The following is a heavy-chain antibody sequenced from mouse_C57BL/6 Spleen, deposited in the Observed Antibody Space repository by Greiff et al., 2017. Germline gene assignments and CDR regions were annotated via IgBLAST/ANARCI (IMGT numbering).Heavy chain of an antibody. CDR3: ASSLGYDPSWFAY. J-gene: IGHJ3*01. Sequence: VQLQQSGPELVKPGASVKIPCKASGYTFTDYNMDWVKQSHGKRLEWIGDINPNNGGTIYNQKFKGKATLTVDKSSSTAYMELRSLTSEGTAVYYGASSLGYDPSWFAYWGQGTLVTVSA. CDR2: INPNNGGT. V-gene: IGHV1-18*01. CDR1: GYTFTDYN. D-gene: IGHD2-2*01.